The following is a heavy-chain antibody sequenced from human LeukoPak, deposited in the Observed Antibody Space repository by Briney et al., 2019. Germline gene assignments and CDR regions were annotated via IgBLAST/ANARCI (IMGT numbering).Heavy chain of an antibody. V-gene: IGHV3-33*06. CDR3: AKDTIAAAGIKWYYFDY. D-gene: IGHD6-13*01. CDR2: IWYDGSNK. Sequence: PGRYLRLSCAASGFTFSNYGMHWVRQAPGKGLEWVAVIWYDGSNKYYADSVKGRFTISRDNSKNTLYLQMNSLRAEETAVYYCAKDTIAAAGIKWYYFDYWGQGTLVTVSS. J-gene: IGHJ4*02. CDR1: GFTFSNYG.